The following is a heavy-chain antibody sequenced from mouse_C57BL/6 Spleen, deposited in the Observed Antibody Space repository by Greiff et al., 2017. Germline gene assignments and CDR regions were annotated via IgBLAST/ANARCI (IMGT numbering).Heavy chain of an antibody. V-gene: IGHV5-4*03. D-gene: IGHD2-4*01. J-gene: IGHJ2*01. CDR1: GFTFSSYA. CDR3: ARRDDYDEDESYYFDY. Sequence: EVKLMESGGGLVKPGGSLKLSCAASGFTFSSYAMSWVRQTPEKRLEGVATISDGGSYTYYPDNVKGRFTISRDNAKNTLYLQMSHLKSEDTAMYYCARRDDYDEDESYYFDYWGQGTTLTVSS. CDR2: ISDGGSYT.